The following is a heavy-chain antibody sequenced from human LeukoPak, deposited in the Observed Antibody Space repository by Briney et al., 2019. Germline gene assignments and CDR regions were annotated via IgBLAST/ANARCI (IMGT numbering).Heavy chain of an antibody. J-gene: IGHJ4*02. V-gene: IGHV3-23*01. Sequence: GGSLRLSCAASGFTFSSYAMSWVRQAPGKGLEWVSGISGSVSSTYYADSVKGRFTISRDNSKNTLYLQMNSLRVEDTAVYYCAKVPLEGYCSGGSCYVFYFDYWGQGTLVTVSS. CDR3: AKVPLEGYCSGGSCYVFYFDY. D-gene: IGHD2-15*01. CDR2: ISGSVSST. CDR1: GFTFSSYA.